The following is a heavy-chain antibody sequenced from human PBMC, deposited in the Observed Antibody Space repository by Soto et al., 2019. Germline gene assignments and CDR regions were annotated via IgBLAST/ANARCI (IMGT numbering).Heavy chain of an antibody. D-gene: IGHD3-3*01. CDR2: ISSNGGST. J-gene: IGHJ3*02. V-gene: IGHV3-64D*06. CDR3: VKDPSYYDFWSGLAFDI. Sequence: GGSLRLSCSASGFTFSSYAMHWVRQAPGKGLEYVSAISSNGGSTYYADSMKGRFTISRDNSKNTLYLQMSSLRAEDTAVYYCVKDPSYYDFWSGLAFDIWGQGTMVTVSS. CDR1: GFTFSSYA.